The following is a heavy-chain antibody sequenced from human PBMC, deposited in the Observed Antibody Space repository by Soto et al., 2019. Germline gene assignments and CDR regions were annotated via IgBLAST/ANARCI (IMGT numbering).Heavy chain of an antibody. V-gene: IGHV3-23*01. CDR2: ISGSGGST. CDR3: AKGKAYSSGRYYFDY. J-gene: IGHJ4*02. Sequence: GGSLRLSCAASGFTFSSYAMSWVRQAPGKGLEWVSAISGSGGSTYYADSVKGRFTISRDNSKNTLYLQMNSLRAEDTAVYYCAKGKAYSSGRYYFDYWGQGTLVTVSS. D-gene: IGHD6-19*01. CDR1: GFTFSSYA.